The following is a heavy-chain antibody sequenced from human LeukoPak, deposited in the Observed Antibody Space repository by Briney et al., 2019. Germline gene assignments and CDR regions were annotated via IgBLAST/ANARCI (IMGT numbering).Heavy chain of an antibody. CDR1: GFTFSSYA. CDR2: ISGSGGST. CDR3: AKAPLSIAVAGTRWFDP. V-gene: IGHV3-23*01. Sequence: GASLRLSCAASGFTFSSYAMSWVRQAPGKGLEWVSAISGSGGSTYYADSVKGRFTISRDNSKNTLYLQMNSLRAEDTAVYYCAKAPLSIAVAGTRWFDPWGQGTLVTASS. D-gene: IGHD6-19*01. J-gene: IGHJ5*02.